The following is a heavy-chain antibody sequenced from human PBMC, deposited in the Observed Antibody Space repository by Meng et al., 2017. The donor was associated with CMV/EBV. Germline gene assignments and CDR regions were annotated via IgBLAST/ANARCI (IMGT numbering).Heavy chain of an antibody. V-gene: IGHV4-30-4*08. CDR3: AREGDNPFDY. CDR2: IYYSGST. CDR1: GGSISSGDYY. Sequence: QVQLQDAGPGLVKPSPALSLACTGSGGSISSGDYYWSWIRQPPGKGLEWIGYIYYSGSTYYNPSLKSRVTISVDTSKNQFSLKLSSVTAADTAVYYCAREGDNPFDYWGQGTLVTVSS. J-gene: IGHJ4*02. D-gene: IGHD2-21*02.